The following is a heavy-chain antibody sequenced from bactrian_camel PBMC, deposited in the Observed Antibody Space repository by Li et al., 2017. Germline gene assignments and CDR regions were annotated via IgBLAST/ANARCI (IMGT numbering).Heavy chain of an antibody. CDR3: AAHCRVTWVGLENSY. CDR1: GITFSRHD. J-gene: IGHJ4*01. V-gene: IGHV3S6*01. D-gene: IGHD5*01. Sequence: VQLVESGGGLVQPGESLRLSCVASGITFSRHDMSWVRQAPGKEVEWVAGITSLPSLFRAASYADSVKARFTISQDNAKNTLYLQMNSLKTEDTAVYYCAAHCRVTWVGLENSYWGQGTQVTVS. CDR2: ITSLPSLFRAA.